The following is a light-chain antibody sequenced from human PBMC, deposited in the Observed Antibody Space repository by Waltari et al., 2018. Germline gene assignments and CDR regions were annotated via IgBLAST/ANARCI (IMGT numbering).Light chain of an antibody. CDR3: SSYTTSNTHVV. Sequence: QSALTQPASVSGSPGQSITISCTGTSSDLGGYNFVSWYQQHPGKAPKLIIYEVSNRPSGVSNRFSGSTSGNPASLTISGLQAEDEADYHCSSYTTSNTHVVFGGGTKLTVL. J-gene: IGLJ2*01. CDR1: SSDLGGYNF. CDR2: EVS. V-gene: IGLV2-14*01.